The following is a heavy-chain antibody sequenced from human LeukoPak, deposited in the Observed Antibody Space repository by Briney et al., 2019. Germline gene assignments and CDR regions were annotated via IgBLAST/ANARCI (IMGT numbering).Heavy chain of an antibody. V-gene: IGHV4-61*02. CDR2: IFTSGST. Sequence: PSQTLSLTCTVSGGSISSGSYYWSWIRQPAGKGLEWIGRIFTSGSTNYNPSLKSRVTVSLDTSKNQFSLKLSSVTAADTAVYYCARADSSSWYPFDYWGQGTLVTVSS. CDR1: GGSISSGSYY. D-gene: IGHD6-13*01. CDR3: ARADSSSWYPFDY. J-gene: IGHJ4*02.